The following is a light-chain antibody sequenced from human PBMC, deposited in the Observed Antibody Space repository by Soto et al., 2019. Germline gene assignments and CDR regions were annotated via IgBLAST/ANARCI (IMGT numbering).Light chain of an antibody. CDR1: QTISSW. CDR2: KAS. J-gene: IGKJ5*01. CDR3: QQYNHWRSIS. V-gene: IGKV1-5*03. Sequence: DSQMTQSPSTLSGSVGDRVTITCRASQTISSWLAWYQQKPGKAPKLLIYKASTLKSGVPSRFSGSGSGTEFTLTISSLQSEDFAVYYCQQYNHWRSISFGQGTRLEI.